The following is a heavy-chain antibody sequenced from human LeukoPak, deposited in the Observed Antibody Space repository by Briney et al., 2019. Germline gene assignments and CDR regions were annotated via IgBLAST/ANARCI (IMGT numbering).Heavy chain of an antibody. V-gene: IGHV3-48*02. Sequence: GRSLRLSCAASGFTFSDYSMNWVRQAPGKGLEWVSYIDGSGDTIYYADSVKGRFTISRDNAKNSQDLQMNSLRDEDTAVYYCSRRFDCWGQGTLVTVSS. CDR1: GFTFSDYS. J-gene: IGHJ4*02. CDR2: IDGSGDTI. CDR3: SRRFDC.